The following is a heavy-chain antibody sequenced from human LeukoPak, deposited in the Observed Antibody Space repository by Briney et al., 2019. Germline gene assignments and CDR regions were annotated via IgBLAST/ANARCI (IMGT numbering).Heavy chain of an antibody. V-gene: IGHV3-21*01. CDR3: AILSAQVLLWFGH. CDR2: ISGSSSFI. CDR1: GFTFSRYS. J-gene: IGHJ4*02. D-gene: IGHD3-10*01. Sequence: GGSLRLSCAASGFTFSRYSMNWVRQAPGKGLEWVSSISGSSSFIYYADSVKGRFTISRDNAKNSLYLQMNSLRAEDTAAYYCAILSAQVLLWFGHWGQGTLVTVSS.